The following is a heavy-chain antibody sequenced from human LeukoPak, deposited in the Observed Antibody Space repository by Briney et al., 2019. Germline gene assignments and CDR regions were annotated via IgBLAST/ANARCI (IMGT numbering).Heavy chain of an antibody. J-gene: IGHJ1*01. V-gene: IGHV1-2*02. CDR1: GGTFSSYA. CDR2: INPNSGDT. D-gene: IGHD6-13*01. CDR3: ARTGEISSSPREFQH. Sequence: ASVKVSCKASGGTFSSYAISWVRQAPGQGLEWMGWINPNSGDTNYAQKFQGRVTLTRDASISTAYMELSRLRSDDTAVYYCARTGEISSSPREFQHWGQGTLVTVSS.